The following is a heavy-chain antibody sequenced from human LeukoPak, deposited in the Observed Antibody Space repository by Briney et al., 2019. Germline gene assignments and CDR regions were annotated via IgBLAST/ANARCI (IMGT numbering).Heavy chain of an antibody. Sequence: GASVKVSCKASGYTFTSYGISWVRQAPGQGLEWMGWISAYNGNTNYAQKLQGRVTMTTDTSTSTAYMELSSLRSEDTAVYYCASYDYVWGSYYTTPLDYWGQGTLVTVSS. D-gene: IGHD3-16*01. V-gene: IGHV1-18*01. CDR3: ASYDYVWGSYYTTPLDY. CDR2: ISAYNGNT. CDR1: GYTFTSYG. J-gene: IGHJ4*02.